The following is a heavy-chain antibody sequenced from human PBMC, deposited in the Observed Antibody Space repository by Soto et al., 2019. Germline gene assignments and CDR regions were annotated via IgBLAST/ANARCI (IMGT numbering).Heavy chain of an antibody. D-gene: IGHD3-22*01. J-gene: IGHJ5*02. V-gene: IGHV3-23*01. Sequence: GGSLRLSCAASGFSLTTYGMSWVRQAPGKGLEWVSDISRTGLFTYLADSVKGRFTISRDNSKNTLYIQMNSLRVDVTAVYFCTKSWLFEKNWFDPWGQGTLVTVSS. CDR3: TKSWLFEKNWFDP. CDR1: GFSLTTYG. CDR2: ISRTGLFT.